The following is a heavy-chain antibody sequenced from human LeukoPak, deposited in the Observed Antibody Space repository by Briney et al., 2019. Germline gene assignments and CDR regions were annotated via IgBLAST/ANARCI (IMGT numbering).Heavy chain of an antibody. CDR1: GYTFTSYD. CDR2: MNPNSGNT. D-gene: IGHD3-22*01. V-gene: IGHV1-8*01. CDR3: ATRPASYYDSSGYYYFDY. Sequence: ASVKVSCKASGYTFTSYDINWVRQATGQGLEWMGWMNPNSGNTGYAQKFQGRVTMTEDTSTDTAYMELSSLRSEDTAVYYCATRPASYYDSSGYYYFDYWGQGTLVTVSS. J-gene: IGHJ4*02.